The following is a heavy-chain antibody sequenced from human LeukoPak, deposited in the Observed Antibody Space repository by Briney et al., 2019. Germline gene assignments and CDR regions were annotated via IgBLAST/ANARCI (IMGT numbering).Heavy chain of an antibody. CDR3: AREELGRYFDL. CDR1: GFTFSSYR. Sequence: GGSLRLSCAASGFTFSSYRMNWVRQAPGKGLECVPSISSSSSYIHYADSVKGRFTISRDNAKNSLYLQMNSLRAEDTAVYYCAREELGRYFDLWGRGALLTVSS. J-gene: IGHJ2*01. CDR2: ISSSSSYI. V-gene: IGHV3-21*01. D-gene: IGHD3-10*01.